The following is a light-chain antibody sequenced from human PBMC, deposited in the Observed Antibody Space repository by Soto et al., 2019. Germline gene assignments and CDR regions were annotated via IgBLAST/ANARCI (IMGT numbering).Light chain of an antibody. V-gene: IGKV1-5*01. CDR1: QSVRSW. Sequence: DIQMTQSPSTLSASVGDRFTITCRAIQSVRSWLSWYQQKPGRAPKFLIYDASSLESGVPSRFSGSGSGTEFTLTISNLQPDDFATYYCQQYDNYPLTFGGGTKVDIK. CDR2: DAS. J-gene: IGKJ4*01. CDR3: QQYDNYPLT.